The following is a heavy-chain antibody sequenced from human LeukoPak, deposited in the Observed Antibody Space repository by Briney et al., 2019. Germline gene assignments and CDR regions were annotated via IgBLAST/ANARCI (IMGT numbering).Heavy chain of an antibody. CDR3: AKDEKGYYHDTSGYPDAFDI. V-gene: IGHV1-3*01. D-gene: IGHD3-22*01. Sequence: ASVKVSCKASGYDFTSYAMHWVGQAPGQRLEWMGWINAGNGNTKYSQKFQDRVTVTRDTSTNTAYMELSSLRSEDTAVYYCAKDEKGYYHDTSGYPDAFDIWGQGTMVTVSS. CDR2: INAGNGNT. CDR1: GYDFTSYA. J-gene: IGHJ3*02.